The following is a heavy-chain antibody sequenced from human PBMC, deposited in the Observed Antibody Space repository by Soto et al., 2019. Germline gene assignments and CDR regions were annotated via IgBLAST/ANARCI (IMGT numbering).Heavy chain of an antibody. J-gene: IGHJ4*02. CDR1: GYTLTELS. CDR3: ATHIPYYYDSSGYYPLFDY. CDR2: FDPEDGET. Sequence: ASVKVSCKVSGYTLTELSMHWVRQAPGKGLEWMGGFDPEDGETIYAQKFQGRVTMTEDTSTDTAYMELSSLRSEDTAVYYCATHIPYYYDSSGYYPLFDYWGQGTLVTVSS. V-gene: IGHV1-24*01. D-gene: IGHD3-22*01.